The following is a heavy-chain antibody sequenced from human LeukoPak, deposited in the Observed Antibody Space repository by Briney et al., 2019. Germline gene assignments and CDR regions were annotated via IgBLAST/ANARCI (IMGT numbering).Heavy chain of an antibody. CDR1: GYTLTELS. Sequence: GASVKVSCKVSGYTLTELSMHWVRQAPGKGLGWMGGFDPEDGETIYDQKFQGRVTMTEDTSTDTAYMEPSSLRSEATAVYYCATVRYSSSWYLNYGGQGTLVTVPS. CDR2: FDPEDGET. CDR3: ATVRYSSSWYLNY. D-gene: IGHD6-13*01. J-gene: IGHJ4*02. V-gene: IGHV1-24*01.